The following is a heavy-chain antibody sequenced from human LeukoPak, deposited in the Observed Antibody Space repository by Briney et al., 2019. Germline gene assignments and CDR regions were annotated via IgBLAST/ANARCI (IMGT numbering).Heavy chain of an antibody. CDR3: AKGWYSGSPYYFDY. D-gene: IGHD1-26*01. V-gene: IGHV3-23*01. CDR2: ISGSGGST. Sequence: PGGSLRLSCAASGFTFSSYAMSWVRQAPGKGLEWVSTISGSGGSTYYADSVKGRFTISRDNSKDTLYLQMNSLRAEDTAVYYCAKGWYSGSPYYFDYWGQGTLVTVSS. J-gene: IGHJ4*02. CDR1: GFTFSSYA.